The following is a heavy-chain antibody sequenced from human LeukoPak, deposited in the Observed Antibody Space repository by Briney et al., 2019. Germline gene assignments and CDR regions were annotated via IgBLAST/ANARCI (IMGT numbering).Heavy chain of an antibody. CDR1: GFTFSNYG. CDR3: AKDPIRVVPAAMFSTGWFDP. V-gene: IGHV3-23*01. Sequence: PGGSLRLSCAASGFTFSNYGMTWVRQAPGKGLEWVSSISGTVVSTFYADSVKGRFTISRDSSKNTLYLQMNSLRAEDTAVYYCAKDPIRVVPAAMFSTGWFDPWGQGTLVTVSS. D-gene: IGHD2-2*01. J-gene: IGHJ5*02. CDR2: ISGTVVST.